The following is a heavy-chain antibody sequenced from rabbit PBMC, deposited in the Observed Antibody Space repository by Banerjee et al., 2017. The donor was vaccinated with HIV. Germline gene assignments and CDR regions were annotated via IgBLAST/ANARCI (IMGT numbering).Heavy chain of an antibody. CDR3: ARDPYVGSGL. D-gene: IGHD4-2*01. CDR2: IYAGSSGST. Sequence: QSLEESGGDLVKPGASLTLTCTASGFSFSSSYWICWVRQAPGKGLEWIACIYAGSSGSTYYASWAKGRFTISKTSSTTVTLQMTSLTAADTATYFCARDPYVGSGLWGPGTLVTVS. CDR1: GFSFSSSYW. J-gene: IGHJ4*01. V-gene: IGHV1S40*01.